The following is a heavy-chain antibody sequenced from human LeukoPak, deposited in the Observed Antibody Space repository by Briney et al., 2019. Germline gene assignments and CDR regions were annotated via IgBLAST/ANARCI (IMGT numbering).Heavy chain of an antibody. CDR1: GGSISSYY. V-gene: IGHV4-59*01. D-gene: IGHD3-22*01. Sequence: PSETLSLTCTVSGGSISSYYWSWIRQPPGKGLEWIGYIYYSGSTDYNPSFKSRVTISIDTSKNQFSLKLSSVTAAGTAVYYCARIMGDYYDSSGYYRRSDTFDIWGQGTMVSVSS. J-gene: IGHJ3*02. CDR3: ARIMGDYYDSSGYYRRSDTFDI. CDR2: IYYSGST.